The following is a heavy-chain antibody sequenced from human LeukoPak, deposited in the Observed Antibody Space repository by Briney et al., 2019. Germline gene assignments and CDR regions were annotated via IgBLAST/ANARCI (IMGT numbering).Heavy chain of an antibody. Sequence: GGSLRLSCAASGFTFSSYWMHWVRQAPGKGLVWVSRISSDGSSTSYADSVKGRFTISRDNAKNTLYLQMNSLRAEDTAVYYCARDPTAGIFDYWGQGTLVTVSS. J-gene: IGHJ4*02. CDR2: ISSDGSST. V-gene: IGHV3-74*01. CDR3: ARDPTAGIFDY. D-gene: IGHD6-13*01. CDR1: GFTFSSYW.